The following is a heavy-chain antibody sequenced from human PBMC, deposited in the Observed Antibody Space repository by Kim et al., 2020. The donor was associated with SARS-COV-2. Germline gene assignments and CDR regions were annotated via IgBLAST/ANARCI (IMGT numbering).Heavy chain of an antibody. J-gene: IGHJ4*02. CDR3: AGTSGYYYAYFDY. CDR2: IYYSGST. D-gene: IGHD3-22*01. Sequence: SETLSLTCTVSGGSISSYYWSWIRQPPGKGLEWIGYIYYSGSTNYNPSLKSRVTISVDTSKNQFSLKLSSVTAADTAVYYCAGTSGYYYAYFDYWGQGTLVTVSS. V-gene: IGHV4-59*01. CDR1: GGSISSYY.